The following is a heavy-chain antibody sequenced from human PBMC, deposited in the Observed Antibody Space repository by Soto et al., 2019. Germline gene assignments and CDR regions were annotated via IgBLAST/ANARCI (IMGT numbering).Heavy chain of an antibody. CDR3: ARDSGPSWHRTHFFDY. Sequence: EVQVVESGGGLVQPGGSLRLSCAASGFRFSSYWMSWVRQAPGKGLEWVANIKEDGSEKYYVDSVKGRFTISRDNARNSLYMQMNSLRAEDTGVYYCARDSGPSWHRTHFFDYWGQGTLVTVSS. J-gene: IGHJ4*02. V-gene: IGHV3-7*03. D-gene: IGHD6-13*01. CDR1: GFRFSSYW. CDR2: IKEDGSEK.